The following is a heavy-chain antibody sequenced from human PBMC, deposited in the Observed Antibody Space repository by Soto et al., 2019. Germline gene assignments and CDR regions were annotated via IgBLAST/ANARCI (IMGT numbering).Heavy chain of an antibody. Sequence: QLPPQESGPGLVKPSATLSSTCIVSGGSISRSRYFWGWIRQPPGKGLEWIGIIYYSGSTYYKPSLNSLVTVSVDTAKNQFYLKLSSVTAADTAVYYCAIHPSDFWFDPRGQGTLVTVSS. CDR1: GGSISRSRYF. CDR3: AIHPSDFWFDP. V-gene: IGHV4-39*01. CDR2: IYYSGST. D-gene: IGHD2-21*02. J-gene: IGHJ5*02.